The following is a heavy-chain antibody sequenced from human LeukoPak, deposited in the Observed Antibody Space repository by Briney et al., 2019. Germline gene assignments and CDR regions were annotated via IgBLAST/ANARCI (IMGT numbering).Heavy chain of an antibody. D-gene: IGHD2-2*01. CDR1: GFTFSDYA. CDR2: ISVSASRK. CDR3: AKGGHCSSTDCHDGRMDV. V-gene: IGHV3-23*01. Sequence: GGSLRLSCAASGFTFSDYAMRWVRQAPGKGLEGVSVISVSASRKYYADSVKGRFTISRDNSKNTLYLQMSSLRAEDTAVYSCAKGGHCSSTDCHDGRMDVWGKGTTVTVSS. J-gene: IGHJ6*04.